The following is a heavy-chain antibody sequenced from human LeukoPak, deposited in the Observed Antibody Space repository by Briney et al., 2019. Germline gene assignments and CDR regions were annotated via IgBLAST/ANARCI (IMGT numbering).Heavy chain of an antibody. CDR1: GFTFSSYW. V-gene: IGHV3-7*04. J-gene: IGHJ4*02. D-gene: IGHD3-9*01. Sequence: GGSLRLSCAASGFTFSSYWMTWVRQAPGKGLEWVAKIKQDGSEKDYVDSVKGRFTISRDNAKNSLYLQMNTLRAEDTAVYYCARADWFSFDYWGQGTLVTVSS. CDR2: IKQDGSEK. CDR3: ARADWFSFDY.